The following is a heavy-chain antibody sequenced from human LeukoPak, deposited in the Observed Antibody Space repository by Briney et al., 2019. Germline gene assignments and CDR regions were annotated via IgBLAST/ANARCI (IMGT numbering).Heavy chain of an antibody. D-gene: IGHD2-2*01. CDR1: GGSISSYY. V-gene: IGHV4-59*08. J-gene: IGHJ5*02. CDR2: IYHSGST. Sequence: PSETLSLTCTVSGGSISSYYWSWIRQPPGKGLEWIGYIYHSGSTYYNPSLKSRVTISVDRSKNQFSLKLSSVTAADTAVYYCARQYCSSTSCYPNWFDPWGQGTLVTVSS. CDR3: ARQYCSSTSCYPNWFDP.